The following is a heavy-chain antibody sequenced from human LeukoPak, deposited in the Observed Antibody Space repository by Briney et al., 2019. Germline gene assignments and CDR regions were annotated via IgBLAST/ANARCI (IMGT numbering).Heavy chain of an antibody. V-gene: IGHV1-2*02. Sequence: ASVKVSCKASGYTFTGYYMHWVRQAPGQGREWMGWINPNSGGTNYAQKFQGRVTMTRDTSISTAYMELSRLRSDDTAVYYCARVAQQWLVRPFDYWGQGTLVTVSS. CDR2: INPNSGGT. J-gene: IGHJ4*02. D-gene: IGHD6-19*01. CDR1: GYTFTGYY. CDR3: ARVAQQWLVRPFDY.